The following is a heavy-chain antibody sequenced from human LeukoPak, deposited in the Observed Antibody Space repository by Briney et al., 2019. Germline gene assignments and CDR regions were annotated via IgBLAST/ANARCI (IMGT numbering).Heavy chain of an antibody. CDR2: ISLRGRT. CDR1: GGSITTTNF. CDR3: SRESGPYCPFGH. J-gene: IGHJ5*02. Sequence: SETLSLTCGVSGGSITTTNFWSWVRQPPGGGLEWIGEISLRGRTQYNPSLKSRDNISIDESKNHLYLSLASVTAADTAVYYCSRESGPYCPFGHWGQGTLVAVTS. D-gene: IGHD1-26*01. V-gene: IGHV4-4*02.